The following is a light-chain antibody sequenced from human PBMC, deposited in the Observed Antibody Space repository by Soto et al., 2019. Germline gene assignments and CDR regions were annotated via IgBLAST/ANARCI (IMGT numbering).Light chain of an antibody. J-gene: IGKJ4*01. V-gene: IGKV3-15*01. CDR2: GAS. Sequence: EIVMTQSPATLSASPGERATLSCRASQSVSSSLAWYQQKPGQAPRLLIYGASARATGIPARFSGSGSGTEFTLTISSLQSEDFAVYYCQRYNRWPLSFGGGTKVDIK. CDR3: QRYNRWPLS. CDR1: QSVSSS.